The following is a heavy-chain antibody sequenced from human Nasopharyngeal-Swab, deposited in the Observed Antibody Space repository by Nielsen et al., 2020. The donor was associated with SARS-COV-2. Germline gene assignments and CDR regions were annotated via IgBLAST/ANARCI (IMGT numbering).Heavy chain of an antibody. V-gene: IGHV3-23*01. Sequence: GGSLRLSCAASGFTFNRFGMGWVRQAPGKGLEWVSAISASGVTTYYADSVKGRFTISRDDSKSTLYLQMNSLRAEDTAAYYCAKDLNSNFLNYMDVWGKGTTVSVSS. J-gene: IGHJ6*03. CDR2: ISASGVTT. CDR1: GFTFNRFG. D-gene: IGHD4-11*01. CDR3: AKDLNSNFLNYMDV.